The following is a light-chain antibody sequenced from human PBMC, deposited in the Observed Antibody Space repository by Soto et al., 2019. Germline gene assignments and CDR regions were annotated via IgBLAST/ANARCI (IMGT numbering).Light chain of an antibody. V-gene: IGLV2-14*03. CDR1: SSDVGNYNY. J-gene: IGLJ1*01. CDR2: DVS. CDR3: SSFTSISSYV. Sequence: QSVLTQPASVSGSPGQSSTISCTGTSSDVGNYNYVSWYQHHPGKAPKVMIYDVSKRPSGVSHRFSGSKSGNTASLTVSGLEAEDDADYYCSSFTSISSYVFGTGTKLTVL.